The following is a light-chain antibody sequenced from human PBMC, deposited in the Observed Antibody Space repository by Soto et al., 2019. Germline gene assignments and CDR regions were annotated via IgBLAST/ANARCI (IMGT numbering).Light chain of an antibody. Sequence: QSALTQPASVSGSPGQSITISCTGTSSDVGSYNLVSWYQQHPVKAPKLIIYEGSKRPSGVSNRFSGSKSGNTASLTISGLQAEDEADYYCCSYAGGSTVVFGGGTKVTVL. CDR1: SSDVGSYNL. J-gene: IGLJ2*01. CDR2: EGS. CDR3: CSYAGGSTVV. V-gene: IGLV2-23*01.